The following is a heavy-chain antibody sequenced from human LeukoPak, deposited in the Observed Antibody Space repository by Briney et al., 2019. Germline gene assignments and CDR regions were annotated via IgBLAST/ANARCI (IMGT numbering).Heavy chain of an antibody. CDR2: ISANNGYT. D-gene: IGHD3-10*01. Sequence: ASVTVSCKASGYTFTSYGISWVRQAPGQGLEWMGWISANNGYTNYAQKLQGRVTMTTDTSTTTAYMELTGLTSDDTAVYYCARDEHYYGSGTYYRRASTFDIWGQGTMVTVSS. CDR3: ARDEHYYGSGTYYRRASTFDI. J-gene: IGHJ3*02. CDR1: GYTFTSYG. V-gene: IGHV1-18*04.